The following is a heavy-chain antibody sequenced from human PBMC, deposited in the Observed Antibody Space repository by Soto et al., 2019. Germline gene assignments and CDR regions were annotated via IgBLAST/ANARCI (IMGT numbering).Heavy chain of an antibody. J-gene: IGHJ6*03. CDR1: GYTLTELS. CDR3: AISAGEEYCMLGSGVD. V-gene: IGHV1-24*01. D-gene: IGHD2-15*01. CDR2: FDPEDGET. Sequence: SVKVSCKDSGYTLTELSMHWVRQAPGKGPEWMGGFDPEDGETIYAQKFQGRVTMTEDTSTDTAYMELSGLRSDDTAVYYCAISAGEEYCMLGSGVDWGK.